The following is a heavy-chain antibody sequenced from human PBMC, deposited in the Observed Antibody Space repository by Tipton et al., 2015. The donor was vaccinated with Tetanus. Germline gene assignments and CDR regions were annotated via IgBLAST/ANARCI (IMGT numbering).Heavy chain of an antibody. CDR2: IYHSGSP. Sequence: TLSLTCAVSGGSITSGAYLWGWIRQPPGKGLEWIGYIYHSGSPYYNPSLKSRVTLSVDTSMNQFSLQLSSATAADTAVYYCARGTGDYWGQGTLVTVSS. CDR1: GGSITSGAYL. D-gene: IGHD1-14*01. CDR3: ARGTGDY. V-gene: IGHV4-30-2*01. J-gene: IGHJ4*02.